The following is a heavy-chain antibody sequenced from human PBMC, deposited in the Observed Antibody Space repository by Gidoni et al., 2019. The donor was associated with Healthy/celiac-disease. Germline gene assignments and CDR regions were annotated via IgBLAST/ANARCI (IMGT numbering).Heavy chain of an antibody. Sequence: EVQQLESGGGLVQPGGALTLSCAASGCTFRSYAMSLVRQAPGKGLELVPAMRCSGGSTSYADSVKGRFTISRDNSKNTLYLQINSLRAEDTAVYYCAKDPYHDYGDYIDYWGQGTLVTVSS. CDR2: MRCSGGST. J-gene: IGHJ4*02. CDR1: GCTFRSYA. CDR3: AKDPYHDYGDYIDY. D-gene: IGHD4-17*01. V-gene: IGHV3-23*01.